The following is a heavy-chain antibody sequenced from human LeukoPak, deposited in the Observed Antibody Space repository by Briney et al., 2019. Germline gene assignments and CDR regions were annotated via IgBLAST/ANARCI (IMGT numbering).Heavy chain of an antibody. Sequence: ASVKVSCKASGGTFSSYAISWVRQATGQGLEWMGWMNPNSGNTGYAQKFQGRVTITRNTSISTAYMELSSLRSEDTAVYYCARGLSGSYWGNWFDPWGQGTLVTVSS. D-gene: IGHD1-26*01. J-gene: IGHJ5*02. V-gene: IGHV1-8*03. CDR3: ARGLSGSYWGNWFDP. CDR2: MNPNSGNT. CDR1: GGTFSSYA.